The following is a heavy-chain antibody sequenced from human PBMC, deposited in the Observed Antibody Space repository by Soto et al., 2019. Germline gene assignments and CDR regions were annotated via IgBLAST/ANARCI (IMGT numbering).Heavy chain of an antibody. CDR1: GFSLNNFA. CDR3: ARDCGSTSCSVWHY. D-gene: IGHD2-2*01. V-gene: IGHV3-23*01. CDR2: ITSSGDKT. J-gene: IGHJ4*02. Sequence: GGSLRLSCAASGFSLNNFAMTWVRQAPGKGLEWVSGITSSGDKTYYADSVKGRFIISRDNSKNTLYLQMNSLRVEDTALYYCARDCGSTSCSVWHYWGQGTLVTVSS.